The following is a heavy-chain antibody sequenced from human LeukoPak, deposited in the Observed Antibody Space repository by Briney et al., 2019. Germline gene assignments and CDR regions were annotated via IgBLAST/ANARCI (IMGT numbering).Heavy chain of an antibody. CDR3: ARVPGDCSGGSCYLGYYYGMDV. CDR2: ISSSSSYI. V-gene: IGHV3-21*01. J-gene: IGHJ6*02. Sequence: MTGGSLRLSCAASGFTFSSYSMNWVRQAPGKGLEWVSSISSSSSYIYYADSVKGRFTISRDNAKNSLYLQMNSLRAEDTAVYYCARVPGDCSGGSCYLGYYYGMDVWGQGTTVTVSS. D-gene: IGHD2-15*01. CDR1: GFTFSSYS.